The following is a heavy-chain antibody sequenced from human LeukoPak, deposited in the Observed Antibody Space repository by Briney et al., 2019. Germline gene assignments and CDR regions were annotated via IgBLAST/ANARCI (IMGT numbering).Heavy chain of an antibody. CDR3: ARVKYSSSSEREFDY. V-gene: IGHV4-34*01. CDR2: INHSGST. CDR1: GGSFSGYY. D-gene: IGHD6-6*01. J-gene: IGHJ4*02. Sequence: ASETLSLTCAVYGGSFSGYYWSWIRQPPGKGLEWIGEINHSGSTNYNPSLESRVTISVDTSKNQFSLKLSSVTAADTAVYYCARVKYSSSSEREFDYWGQGTLVTVSS.